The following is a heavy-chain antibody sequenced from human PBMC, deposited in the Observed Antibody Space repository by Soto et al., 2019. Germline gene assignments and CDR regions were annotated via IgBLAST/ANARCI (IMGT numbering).Heavy chain of an antibody. J-gene: IGHJ4*02. CDR1: GGSISGNRCY. CDR2: ISYSGST. CDR3: ASGGTINSPDFDY. D-gene: IGHD1-1*01. Sequence: PSETLSLTCSVAGGSISGNRCYWGWIRQPPGKGLEWIGSIYYSGSISYSGSTHYNPSLKSRATISVDTSKNQFSLKLNSVTAADTAVYYCASGGTINSPDFDYWGQGTLVTVSS. V-gene: IGHV4-39*01.